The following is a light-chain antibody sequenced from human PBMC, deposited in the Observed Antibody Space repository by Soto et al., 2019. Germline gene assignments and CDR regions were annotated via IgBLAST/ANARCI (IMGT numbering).Light chain of an antibody. V-gene: IGKV3-20*01. CDR1: QSVSSNS. CDR3: QQYSRLPRT. CDR2: GAS. Sequence: ENVLTQSPGTLSLSTGERATLACRASQSVSSNSLAWYQQKPGQPPRLLLYGASSRATGIPDRFSGSGSGTDFTLTISRLEPEDFAVYYCQQYSRLPRTFGEGTKVDIK. J-gene: IGKJ1*01.